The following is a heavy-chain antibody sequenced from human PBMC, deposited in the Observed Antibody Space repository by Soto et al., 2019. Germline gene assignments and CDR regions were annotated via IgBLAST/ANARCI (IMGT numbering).Heavy chain of an antibody. CDR3: SVGLAAAGPYDY. J-gene: IGHJ4*02. V-gene: IGHV3-23*01. Sequence: PGWSLRVSCAAAAFSLSSSAMSWVRQAPGKGVELVSAISRSGGSTFCADSVKGRFTISRDSSKNTLLLQRISRIAEDTAAYYLSVGLAAAGPYDYWGQGTLGTAAS. CDR2: ISRSGGST. D-gene: IGHD6-13*01. CDR1: AFSLSSSA.